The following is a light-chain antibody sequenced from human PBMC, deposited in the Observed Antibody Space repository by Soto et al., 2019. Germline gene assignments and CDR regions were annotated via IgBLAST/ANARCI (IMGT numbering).Light chain of an antibody. CDR3: QQYVKLPYT. CDR1: QDLTNC. Sequence: DIQMTQSPPSLPASVGDRVTITCQASQDLTNCFNWYQQKPGVAPKLLIYDTTTLEEGVPSRFSGGGSGTDFTFTINGLQPEDAAIYSCQQYVKLPYTFGQGTKLEIK. CDR2: DTT. V-gene: IGKV1-33*01. J-gene: IGKJ2*01.